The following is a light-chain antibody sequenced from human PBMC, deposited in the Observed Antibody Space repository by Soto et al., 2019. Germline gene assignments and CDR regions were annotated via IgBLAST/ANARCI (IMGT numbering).Light chain of an antibody. CDR1: HSVSSY. CDR2: DAS. V-gene: IGKV3-11*01. J-gene: IGKJ4*01. CDR3: QQHSNWPLT. Sequence: IIFTQSPSTLSLSQGEGATLSCRASHSVSSYLVWYQQKPGQAPRLLIYDASNRATGIPARFSGSGSGTDFTLTISSLEPEDFAVYYCQQHSNWPLTFGGGTKVDIK.